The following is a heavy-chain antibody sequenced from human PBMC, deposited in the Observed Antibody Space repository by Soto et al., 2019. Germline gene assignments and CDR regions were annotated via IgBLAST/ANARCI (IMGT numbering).Heavy chain of an antibody. CDR1: GYTFTSYG. Sequence: QAQLVQSGAGVKKPGASVKVSCKASGYTFTSYGISWVRQAPGPGDEWMGWISGYNGNTNYALKLQGRVNITSNTATNEAYVELRSLISHDTAVYSCARWSGSSAVYYYYYSMDVWGQGATVTVSS. CDR2: ISGYNGNT. J-gene: IGHJ6*02. D-gene: IGHD6-6*01. V-gene: IGHV1-18*01. CDR3: ARWSGSSAVYYYYYSMDV.